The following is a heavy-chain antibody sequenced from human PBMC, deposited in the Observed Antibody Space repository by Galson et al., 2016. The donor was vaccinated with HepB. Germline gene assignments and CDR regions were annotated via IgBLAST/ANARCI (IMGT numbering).Heavy chain of an antibody. D-gene: IGHD2-2*01. CDR1: GGSMRNYQ. V-gene: IGHV4-59*08. Sequence: SETLSLTCSVSGGSMRNYQWSWVRQPPGKGLEWIGYIFNDGSGSANYNPSLKSRISISVDTSTKQFSLKLSSVTAADTAVYYCASSRLYDAFDIWGQGTMVTVSS. J-gene: IGHJ3*02. CDR2: IFNDGSGSA. CDR3: ASSRLYDAFDI.